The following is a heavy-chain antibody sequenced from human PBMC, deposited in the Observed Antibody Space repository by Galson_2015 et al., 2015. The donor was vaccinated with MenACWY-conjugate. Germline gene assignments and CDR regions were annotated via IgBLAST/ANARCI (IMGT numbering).Heavy chain of an antibody. Sequence: SLRLSCAASGFTFSNYAIQWVRQAPGKGLEWVAVISYDGSNKYYADSVKGRFTISRDNSKNTVYLQMNSLRDDDTAVYYCASDSQTYRSGGRCFTFDHWGQGTLVTVSS. CDR1: GFTFSNYA. J-gene: IGHJ4*02. V-gene: IGHV3-30-3*01. CDR2: ISYDGSNK. CDR3: ASDSQTYRSGGRCFTFDH. D-gene: IGHD2-15*01.